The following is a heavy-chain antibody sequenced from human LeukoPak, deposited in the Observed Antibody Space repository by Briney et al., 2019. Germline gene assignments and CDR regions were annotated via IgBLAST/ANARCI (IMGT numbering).Heavy chain of an antibody. J-gene: IGHJ4*02. Sequence: GGSLRLSCAASGFTFSSYGMHWVRQAPGKGLEWVAVIWYDGSNKYYADSVKGRFTISRDNSKNTLYLQMNSLRAEDTAVYYCTTLVIIYYFDYWGQGTLVTVSS. V-gene: IGHV3-33*01. CDR1: GFTFSSYG. D-gene: IGHD3-9*01. CDR2: IWYDGSNK. CDR3: TTLVIIYYFDY.